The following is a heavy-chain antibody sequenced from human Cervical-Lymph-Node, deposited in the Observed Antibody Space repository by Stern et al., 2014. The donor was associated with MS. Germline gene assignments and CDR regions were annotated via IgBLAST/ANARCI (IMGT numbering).Heavy chain of an antibody. CDR1: GFSLTSIGEG. CDR2: IYWDDDR. CDR3: AHSSLSVGVLFDH. J-gene: IGHJ5*02. D-gene: IGHD3-10*01. Sequence: ESGPTLVKPTQTLMLTCRVSGFSLTSIGEGVGWIRQATGKALEWLALIYWDDDRRYSPSLQGRLTITRDSSKNLVLLKVTNMDPKDTATYYCAHSSLSVGVLFDHWGQGTLITVSS. V-gene: IGHV2-5*02.